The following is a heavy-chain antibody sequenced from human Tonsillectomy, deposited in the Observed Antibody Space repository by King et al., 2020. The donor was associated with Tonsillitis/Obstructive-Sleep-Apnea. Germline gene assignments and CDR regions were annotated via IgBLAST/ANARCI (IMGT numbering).Heavy chain of an antibody. CDR2: IWYDGSEK. CDR1: GFTFRVYG. V-gene: IGHV3-33*01. J-gene: IGHJ4*02. Sequence: VQLVESGGGVVQPGRSLRLSCVASGFTFRVYGMHWVRQAPGKGLEWVAVIWYDGSEKYYADSVKGRFSISRDNYKNTLYLQMNSLRAEDTAVYYCASRSGSYFDDWGQGTLVTVSS. D-gene: IGHD1-26*01. CDR3: ASRSGSYFDD.